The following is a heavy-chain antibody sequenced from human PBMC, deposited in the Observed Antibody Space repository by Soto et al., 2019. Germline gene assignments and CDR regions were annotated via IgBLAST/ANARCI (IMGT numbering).Heavy chain of an antibody. D-gene: IGHD3-3*02. CDR2: ISGSGGST. Sequence: EVQLLESGGGLVQPGGSLRLSCGASGFTFSNYAMSWVRQAPGKGLEWVSGISGSGGSTYYADSVKGRFTISRDNSKNTLYLQMNSLRAEDTAVYYCARASWTFVDPYHFDYWGQGTLVTVSS. CDR1: GFTFSNYA. V-gene: IGHV3-23*01. CDR3: ARASWTFVDPYHFDY. J-gene: IGHJ4*02.